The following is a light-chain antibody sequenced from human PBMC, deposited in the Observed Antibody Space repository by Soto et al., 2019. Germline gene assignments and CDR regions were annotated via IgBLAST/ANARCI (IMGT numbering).Light chain of an antibody. CDR3: SSYTSSSTRVV. CDR2: DVS. Sequence: QSALTPPASVSGSPGQSITISCTGTSSDVGGYNYVSWYQQHPGKAPKLMIYDVSNRPSGVSNRFSGSKSGNTASLTISGLQAEDEADYYCSSYTSSSTRVVFGGGTKVTVL. J-gene: IGLJ2*01. CDR1: SSDVGGYNY. V-gene: IGLV2-14*01.